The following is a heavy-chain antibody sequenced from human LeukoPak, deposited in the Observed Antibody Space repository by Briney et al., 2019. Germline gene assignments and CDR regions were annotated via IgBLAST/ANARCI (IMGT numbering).Heavy chain of an antibody. Sequence: PGGSLRLSCAASGFTFSSYGMPWVRQAPGKGLEWVAVISYDGSNKYYADSVKGRFTISRDNSKNTLYLQMNSLRAEDTAVYYCAQIPPHYDYGDYIDYWGQGTLVTVSS. J-gene: IGHJ4*02. D-gene: IGHD4-17*01. CDR2: ISYDGSNK. V-gene: IGHV3-30*18. CDR3: AQIPPHYDYGDYIDY. CDR1: GFTFSSYG.